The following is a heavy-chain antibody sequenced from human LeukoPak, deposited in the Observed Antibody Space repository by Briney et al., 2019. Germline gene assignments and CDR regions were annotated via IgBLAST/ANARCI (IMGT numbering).Heavy chain of an antibody. CDR3: ARTEYYGLGDS. J-gene: IGHJ4*02. V-gene: IGHV3-30*03. CDR2: ISYDGSNK. D-gene: IGHD3-10*01. CDR1: GFTFSNNA. Sequence: GGSLRLSCAASGFTFSNNAMHWVRQAPGKGLEWVAVISYDGSNKYHADSVKGRFTISRDNSKNTVYLQMNSLRAEDTAVYYCARTEYYGLGDSWGQGSLVIVSS.